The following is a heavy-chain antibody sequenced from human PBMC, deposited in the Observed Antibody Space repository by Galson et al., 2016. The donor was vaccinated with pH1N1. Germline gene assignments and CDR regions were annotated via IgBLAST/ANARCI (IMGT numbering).Heavy chain of an antibody. J-gene: IGHJ5*01. Sequence: TLSLTCSVSGASVRSGGQYWTWIRQVPGKGLEWIGFIYYIGSTGYNPSLKSRVSMSLDMSKKQFSLNLRSVTAADTAVYYCARNAWDGSGLNYFDSWGRGILVSVSS. CDR2: IYYIGST. D-gene: IGHD3-22*01. CDR1: GASVRSGGQY. CDR3: ARNAWDGSGLNYFDS. V-gene: IGHV4-31*03.